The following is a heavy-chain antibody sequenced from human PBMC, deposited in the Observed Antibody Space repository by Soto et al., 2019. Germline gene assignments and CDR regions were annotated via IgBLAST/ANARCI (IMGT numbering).Heavy chain of an antibody. CDR2: TSGSGSST. D-gene: IGHD2-15*01. CDR3: TKGGGSCCFDC. Sequence: EVQLLESGGGLVQPGGSLILSCAASGFTFSTYAMSWVRQAPGKGLEWVSATSGSGSSTYYADSVKGRFTISRDNSKNTLYLQMNSLRAEDTAVYYCTKGGGSCCFDCWGQGTLVTVSS. V-gene: IGHV3-23*01. J-gene: IGHJ4*02. CDR1: GFTFSTYA.